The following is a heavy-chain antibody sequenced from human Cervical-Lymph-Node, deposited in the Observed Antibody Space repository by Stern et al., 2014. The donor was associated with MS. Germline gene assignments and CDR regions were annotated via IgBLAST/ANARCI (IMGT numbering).Heavy chain of an antibody. J-gene: IGHJ2*01. V-gene: IGHV4-4*02. CDR1: GVTVSSTNW. D-gene: IGHD2/OR15-2a*01. Sequence: VQLVESGPGLVKPSGTLSLTCAASGVTVSSTNWRSCVRQSPGKRLEWTGISYHSGSSTYGPSLRSPVSISLDNSKTPLSLHLTSVTAADTAVYYCARERQQYCNSEGCSYWYFDLWGRGTLVTVSS. CDR2: SYHSGSS. CDR3: ARERQQYCNSEGCSYWYFDL.